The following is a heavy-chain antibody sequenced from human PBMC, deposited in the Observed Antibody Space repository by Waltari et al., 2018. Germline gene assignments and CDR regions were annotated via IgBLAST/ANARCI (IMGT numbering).Heavy chain of an antibody. CDR2: IKPDGSQT. CDR3: ARDHARRADY. Sequence: EVQLVESGGGLVQPGGSLRLSCVASGFTLSNYWMHWVRQAPGKGLEWVAHIKPDGSQTDYVDSVKGRFAISRDNARNSLYLQMNSLRADDTAIYYCARDHARRADYWGQGTLVTVSS. V-gene: IGHV3-7*01. J-gene: IGHJ4*02. CDR1: GFTLSNYW.